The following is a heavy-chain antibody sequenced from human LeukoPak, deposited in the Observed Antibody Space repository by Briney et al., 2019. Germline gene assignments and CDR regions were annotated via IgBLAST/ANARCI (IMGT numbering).Heavy chain of an antibody. D-gene: IGHD3-9*01. Sequence: SETLSLTCTVSGGSVSNYYWSWLRQPPGKALEWIGCIYYSGSPSYNPSLKSRVTISIDTSKNQFSLRLSSVTAADTAVYYCAAASDILTGYPFDYWGQGTLVTVSS. CDR3: AAASDILTGYPFDY. J-gene: IGHJ4*02. CDR1: GGSVSNYY. CDR2: IYYSGSP. V-gene: IGHV4-59*02.